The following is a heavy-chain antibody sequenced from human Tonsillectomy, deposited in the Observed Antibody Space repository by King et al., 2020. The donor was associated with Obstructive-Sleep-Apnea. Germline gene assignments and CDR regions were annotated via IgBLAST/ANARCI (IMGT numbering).Heavy chain of an antibody. CDR2: IYYSGST. CDR1: GGSISTYY. D-gene: IGHD3-10*01. Sequence: HVQLQESGPGLVKPSETLSLTCTVSGGSISTYYWTWIRQPPGKRLEWIGYIYYSGSTNYNPSPKSRVTISVDTSKNQFSLNLSSLTAADTAGYYCARAPYGSGIIDWFDPWGQGTLVTVSS. J-gene: IGHJ5*02. CDR3: ARAPYGSGIIDWFDP. V-gene: IGHV4-59*01.